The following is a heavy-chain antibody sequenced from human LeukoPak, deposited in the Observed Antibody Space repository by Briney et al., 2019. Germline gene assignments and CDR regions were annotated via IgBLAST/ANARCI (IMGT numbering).Heavy chain of an antibody. V-gene: IGHV1-18*01. CDR1: GYTFTSYG. J-gene: IGHJ4*02. Sequence: GASVKVSCKASGYTFTSYGISWVRQAPGQGLEWMGWISAYNGNTNYAQKLQGRVTMTTDTSTSTAYMELRSLRSDDTAVYYCAREWPPGSGSGGAFDYWGQGTLVTVSS. D-gene: IGHD3-10*01. CDR2: ISAYNGNT. CDR3: AREWPPGSGSGGAFDY.